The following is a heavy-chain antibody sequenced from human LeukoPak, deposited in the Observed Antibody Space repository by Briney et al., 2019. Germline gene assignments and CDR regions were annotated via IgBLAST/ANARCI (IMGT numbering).Heavy chain of an antibody. D-gene: IGHD5-18*01. J-gene: IGHJ4*02. CDR1: GFTVSSNY. CDR3: ARIGVVQLWLYFDY. V-gene: IGHV3-53*01. Sequence: PGGSLRLSCAASGFTVSSNYMSWVRQAPGKWLEWVSVIYSGGSTYYADSVKGRFTISRDNSKNTLYLQMNSLRAEDTAVYYCARIGVVQLWLYFDYWGQGTLVTVSS. CDR2: IYSGGST.